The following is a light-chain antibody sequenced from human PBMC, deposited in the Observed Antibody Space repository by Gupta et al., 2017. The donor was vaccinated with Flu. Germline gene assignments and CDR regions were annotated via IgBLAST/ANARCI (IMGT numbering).Light chain of an antibody. CDR1: QIVTNY. V-gene: IGKV3-11*01. Sequence: VLTQSPATLSLSPGERATLSCRASQIVTNYFAWYQHKPGQAPRLLIYDASNRPPGVPPEISSGRSAATFTLTISSRVAEDFAVVYYRQRSAWPPVTFGGGTKVEIK. CDR3: RQRSAWPPVT. CDR2: DAS. J-gene: IGKJ4*01.